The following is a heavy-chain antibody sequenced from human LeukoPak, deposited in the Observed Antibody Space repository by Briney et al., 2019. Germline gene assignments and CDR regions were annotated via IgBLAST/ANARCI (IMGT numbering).Heavy chain of an antibody. J-gene: IGHJ4*02. D-gene: IGHD3-16*01. V-gene: IGHV3-20*04. CDR1: GFSFDDYD. CDR2: INWNGGST. CDR3: AREEGGYFDY. Sequence: GGSLRLSCAASGFSFDDYDMSWVRQAPGKGLEWVSGINWNGGSTGYADSVKGRFTISRDNAQNSLYLQMSSLRAEDTALYYCAREEGGYFDYWGQGTLVTVSS.